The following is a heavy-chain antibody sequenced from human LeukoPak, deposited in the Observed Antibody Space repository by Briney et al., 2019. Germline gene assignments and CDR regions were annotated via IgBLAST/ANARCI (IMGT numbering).Heavy chain of an antibody. Sequence: PGGSLRLSCAASGFTFSDHYMDWVRQAAGKGLEWVGRIRNKANSYTTEYAASVKGRFTISRDDSKNSLYLQMNSLKTEDTAVYYCAQSGSYAAFDYWGQGTLVTVPS. CDR3: AQSGSYAAFDY. CDR2: IRNKANSYTT. CDR1: GFTFSDHY. J-gene: IGHJ4*02. V-gene: IGHV3-72*01. D-gene: IGHD3-16*01.